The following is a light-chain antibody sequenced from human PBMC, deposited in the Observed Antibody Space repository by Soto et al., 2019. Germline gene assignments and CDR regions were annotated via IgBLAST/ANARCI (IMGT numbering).Light chain of an antibody. CDR1: QSLLHSNGYTY. V-gene: IGKV2-28*01. Sequence: DIVMTQSPLSLPVTPGEPASISCRSSQSLLHSNGYTYLDWYLQKPGQSPQLLIYLRSNRASGVPGRFSGSGSGTDFTLKISRVEAEDVGVYYCMQALQTPLTFGQGTRLEIK. CDR2: LRS. J-gene: IGKJ5*01. CDR3: MQALQTPLT.